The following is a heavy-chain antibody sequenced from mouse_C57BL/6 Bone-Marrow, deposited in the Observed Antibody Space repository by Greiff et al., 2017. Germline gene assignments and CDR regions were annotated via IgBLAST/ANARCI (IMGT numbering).Heavy chain of an antibody. D-gene: IGHD3-3*01. CDR2: ISDGGSYT. J-gene: IGHJ3*01. Sequence: EVMLVESGGGLVKPGGSLKLSCAASGFTFSSYAMSWVRQTPEKRLEWVATISDGGSYTYYPDNVKGRFTISRDNAKNNLYLQMRHLKSEDTAMYYCARGGGLAYWGQGTLGTVSA. CDR3: ARGGGLAY. V-gene: IGHV5-4*03. CDR1: GFTFSSYA.